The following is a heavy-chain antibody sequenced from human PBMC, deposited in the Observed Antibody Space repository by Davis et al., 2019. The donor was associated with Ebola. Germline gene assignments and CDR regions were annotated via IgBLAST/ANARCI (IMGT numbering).Heavy chain of an antibody. CDR1: GYTFTGYY. D-gene: IGHD3-22*01. Sequence: ASVKVSCKASGYTFTGYYMHWVRQAPGQGLEWMGWINPNSGGTNYAQKFQGRVTMTRDTSISTAYMELSRLRSDDTAVYYCARLDDYYDSSEDYFDYWGQGTLVTVSS. V-gene: IGHV1-2*02. CDR3: ARLDDYYDSSEDYFDY. J-gene: IGHJ4*02. CDR2: INPNSGGT.